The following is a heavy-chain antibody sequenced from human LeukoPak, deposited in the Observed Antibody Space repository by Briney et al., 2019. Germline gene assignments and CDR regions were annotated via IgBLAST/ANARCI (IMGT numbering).Heavy chain of an antibody. CDR1: GGTFSSYA. Sequence: ASVNLSCKASGGTFSSYAISWVRQAPGQGLEWMGRIIPILGIANYAQKFQGRVTITADKSTSTAYMELSSLRSEDTAVYYCARGRAVAAFDYWGQGTLGTV. CDR2: IIPILGIA. CDR3: ARGRAVAAFDY. D-gene: IGHD6-19*01. V-gene: IGHV1-69*04. J-gene: IGHJ4*02.